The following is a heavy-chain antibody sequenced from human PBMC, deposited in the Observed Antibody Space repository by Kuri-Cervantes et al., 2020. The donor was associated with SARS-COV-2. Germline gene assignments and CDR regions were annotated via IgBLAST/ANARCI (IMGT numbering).Heavy chain of an antibody. CDR3: ARWNYDFWSGYYYPLIDY. V-gene: IGHV4-61*09. CDR1: GYSISSGYY. J-gene: IGHJ4*02. D-gene: IGHD3-3*01. Sequence: SQTLSLTCAVSGYSISSGYYWSWIRQPAGKGLEWIGYIYTSGSTNYNPSLKSRVTISVDTSKNQFSLKLSSVTAADTAVYYCARWNYDFWSGYYYPLIDYWGQGTLVTVSS. CDR2: IYTSGST.